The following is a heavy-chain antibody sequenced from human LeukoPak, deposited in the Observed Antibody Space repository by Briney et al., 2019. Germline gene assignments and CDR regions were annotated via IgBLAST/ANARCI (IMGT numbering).Heavy chain of an antibody. V-gene: IGHV4-4*02. Sequence: KTSETLSLTCAVTGGSISSSNWWSWVRQPPGKGLEWIGEIYHSGSTNYNPSLKSRVTISVGKSKNQFSQKLSSVTAADTAVYYCARGPLVGFDYWGQGTLVTVSS. CDR2: IYHSGST. D-gene: IGHD2-15*01. CDR1: GGSISSSNW. J-gene: IGHJ4*02. CDR3: ARGPLVGFDY.